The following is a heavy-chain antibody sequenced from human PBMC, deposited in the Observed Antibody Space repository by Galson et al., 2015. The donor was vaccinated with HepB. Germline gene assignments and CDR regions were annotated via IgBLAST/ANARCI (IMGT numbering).Heavy chain of an antibody. Sequence: LRLSCAASGFNFNTYNMNWVRQAPGKGLEWVSAISGSGGSTYYADSVKGRFTISRDNSKNTLYLQMNSLRAEDTAVYYCARGGLLWFGELDAFDIWGQGTMVTVSS. CDR2: ISGSGGST. CDR3: ARGGLLWFGELDAFDI. V-gene: IGHV3-23*01. D-gene: IGHD3-10*01. J-gene: IGHJ3*02. CDR1: GFNFNTYN.